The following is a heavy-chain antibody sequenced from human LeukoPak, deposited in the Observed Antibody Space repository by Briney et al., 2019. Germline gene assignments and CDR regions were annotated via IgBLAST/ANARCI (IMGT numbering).Heavy chain of an antibody. Sequence: SRTLSLTCTVSGGSISSGSYYWSWIRQPAGKGLEWIGRIYTSGSTNYNPSLKSRVTISVDTSKNQFSLKLSSVTAADTAVYYCARMKEQLWPRYYYYMDVWGKGTTVTVSS. CDR3: ARMKEQLWPRYYYYMDV. J-gene: IGHJ6*03. CDR2: IYTSGST. CDR1: GGSISSGSYY. D-gene: IGHD5-18*01. V-gene: IGHV4-61*02.